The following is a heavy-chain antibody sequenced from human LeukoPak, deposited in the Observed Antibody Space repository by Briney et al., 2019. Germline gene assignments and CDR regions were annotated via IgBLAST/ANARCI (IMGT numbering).Heavy chain of an antibody. CDR3: VRDREEMATITSDY. Sequence: ASVKVSCKASGYTYTSYGISWVRQAPGQGLEWTGWISAYNGNTNYAQKNQGRVTMTTDTSTSTAYMELRSLRSDDTAVYYCVRDREEMATITSDYWGQGTLVTVSS. V-gene: IGHV1-18*01. CDR2: ISAYNGNT. D-gene: IGHD5-24*01. CDR1: GYTYTSYG. J-gene: IGHJ4*02.